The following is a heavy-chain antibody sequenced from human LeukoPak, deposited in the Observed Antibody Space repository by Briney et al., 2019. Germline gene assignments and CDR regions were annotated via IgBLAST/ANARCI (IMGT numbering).Heavy chain of an antibody. Sequence: ASVKVSCKASGYTFTSYGISWVRQAPGQGLEWMGWISAYNGNTNYAQKLQGRVTMTTDTSTSTAYMELRSLRSDDTAVYYCARAPRFLEWLSIYYFGYWGQGTLVTVSS. V-gene: IGHV1-18*01. CDR3: ARAPRFLEWLSIYYFGY. J-gene: IGHJ4*02. D-gene: IGHD3-3*01. CDR2: ISAYNGNT. CDR1: GYTFTSYG.